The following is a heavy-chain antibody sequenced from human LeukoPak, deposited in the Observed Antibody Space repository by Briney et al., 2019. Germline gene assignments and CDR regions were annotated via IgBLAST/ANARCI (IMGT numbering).Heavy chain of an antibody. D-gene: IGHD6-13*01. V-gene: IGHV5-51*01. Sequence: GESLKISCKASGYIFTNYWIGWVRQMPGKGLEWMGIIQPRDSDTRYSPSFQGQVTISADKSISTAYLQWSSLKASDTAVFYCARHDSSSWSTSDYWGQGTLVTVSS. CDR1: GYIFTNYW. J-gene: IGHJ4*02. CDR3: ARHDSSSWSTSDY. CDR2: IQPRDSDT.